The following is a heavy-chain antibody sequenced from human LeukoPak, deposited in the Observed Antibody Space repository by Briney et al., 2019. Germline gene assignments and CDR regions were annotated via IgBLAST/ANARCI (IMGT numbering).Heavy chain of an antibody. CDR3: ARGGTSGWRTPNDDY. CDR2: ISGGDPTT. Sequence: GGSLRLSRAASGFTVSSNDMSWVRQAPGKGLEWVSSISGGDPTTYYADSVKGRFTISRDNAKNSLYLQMNSLRSDDTAVYYCARGGTSGWRTPNDDYWGQGTLVTVSS. D-gene: IGHD6-19*01. CDR1: GFTVSSND. J-gene: IGHJ4*02. V-gene: IGHV3-53*05.